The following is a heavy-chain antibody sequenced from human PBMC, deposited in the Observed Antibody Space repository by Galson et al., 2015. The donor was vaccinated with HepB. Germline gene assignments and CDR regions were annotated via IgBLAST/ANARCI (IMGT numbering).Heavy chain of an antibody. CDR1: GFTFSSYS. D-gene: IGHD2-8*01. CDR2: ISSSSSTV. CDR3: ARAGGQDIVPFSYYYYYYMDV. J-gene: IGHJ6*03. Sequence: LRLSCAASGFTFSSYSMNWVRQAPGKGLEWVSYISSSSSTVYYADSVKGRFTISRDNAKNSLYLQMNSLRAEDTAVYYCARAGGQDIVPFSYYYYYYMDVWGKGTTVTVSS. V-gene: IGHV3-48*01.